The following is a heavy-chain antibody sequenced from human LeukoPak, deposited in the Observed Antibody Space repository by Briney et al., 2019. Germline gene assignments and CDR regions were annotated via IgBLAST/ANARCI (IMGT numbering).Heavy chain of an antibody. D-gene: IGHD3-10*01. V-gene: IGHV1-8*01. Sequence: ASLRGSCTAHRYTSTSYDIKSVRHTTGHGLESMGCMNPNSDNTGYAEKIQGRGTMTRDTAISTAYMELTSLRSEDTAAYHCARTTSGSGGAYFDYWGQGTLVTVSS. CDR1: RYTSTSYD. CDR2: MNPNSDNT. J-gene: IGHJ4*02. CDR3: ARTTSGSGGAYFDY.